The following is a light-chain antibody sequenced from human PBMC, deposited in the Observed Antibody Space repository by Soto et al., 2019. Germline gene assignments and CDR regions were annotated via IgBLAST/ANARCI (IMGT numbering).Light chain of an antibody. CDR1: SSDVGGYNS. CDR2: DVT. CDR3: SSFTSSITYV. Sequence: LTQPASVSGSPGQSITISCTGTSSDVGGYNSVSWYRQDPGKAPKLMIYDVTNRPSGVSNRFSGSKSGNTASLTISGLQAEDEADYYCSSFTSSITYVFGTVTKVNVL. V-gene: IGLV2-14*01. J-gene: IGLJ1*01.